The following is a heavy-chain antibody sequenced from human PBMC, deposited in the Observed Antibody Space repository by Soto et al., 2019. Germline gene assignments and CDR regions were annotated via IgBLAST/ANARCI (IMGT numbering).Heavy chain of an antibody. CDR3: AKDQRFGSSSENY. V-gene: IGHV3-23*01. CDR2: ISGSGGST. J-gene: IGHJ4*02. D-gene: IGHD6-6*01. CDR1: GFTFSSYA. Sequence: GGSLRLSCAASGFTFSSYAMSWVRQAPGKGLEWVSAISGSGGSTYYADSVKGWFTISRDNFKNMLFLQMNSLRAEDTAIYYCAKDQRFGSSSENYWGQGTLVTVSS.